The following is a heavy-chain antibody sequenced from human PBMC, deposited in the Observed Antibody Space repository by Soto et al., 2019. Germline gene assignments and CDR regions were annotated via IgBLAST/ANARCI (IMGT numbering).Heavy chain of an antibody. V-gene: IGHV4-31*03. CDR1: GGSISSGGYY. CDR2: IYYSGSA. J-gene: IGHJ4*02. CDR3: ARVFASESITIFGVVIVYFDY. D-gene: IGHD3-3*01. Sequence: SETLSLTCTVSGGSISSGGYYWSWIGQHPGKGLEWIGYIYYSGSAYYNPSLKSRVTISVDTSKNQFSLKLSSVTAADTAVYYCARVFASESITIFGVVIVYFDYWGQGTLVTVSS.